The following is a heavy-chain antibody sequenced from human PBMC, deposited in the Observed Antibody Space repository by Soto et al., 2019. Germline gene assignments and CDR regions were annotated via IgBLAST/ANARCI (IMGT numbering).Heavy chain of an antibody. V-gene: IGHV3-7*01. CDR3: ARGIDILTGYRGWFDP. CDR1: GFTFSSYW. CDR2: IKQDGSEK. J-gene: IGHJ5*02. D-gene: IGHD3-9*01. Sequence: PGGSLRLSCAASGFTFSSYWMSWVRQAPEKGLEWVANIKQDGSEKYYVDSVKGRFTISRDNAKNSLYLQMNSLRAEDTAVYYCARGIDILTGYRGWFDPWGQGTLVTVSS.